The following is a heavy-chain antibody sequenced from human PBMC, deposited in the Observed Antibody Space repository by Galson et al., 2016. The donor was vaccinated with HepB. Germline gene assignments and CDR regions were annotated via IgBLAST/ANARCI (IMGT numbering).Heavy chain of an antibody. CDR1: GFTFDNYG. CDR2: ISYDGDHQ. CDR3: ATGVTPDF. J-gene: IGHJ4*02. Sequence: SLRLSCAASGFTFDNYGMHWVCQSPGKGLEWLALISYDGDHQFYADSVKGRFIISRDNSKNSLFLQMNSLRAEDTAVYYCATGVTPDFWGRGALVTVSS. D-gene: IGHD2-21*02. V-gene: IGHV3-30*03.